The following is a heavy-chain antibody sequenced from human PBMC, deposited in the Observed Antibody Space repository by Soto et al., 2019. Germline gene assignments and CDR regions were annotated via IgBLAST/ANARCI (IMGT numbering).Heavy chain of an antibody. D-gene: IGHD3-22*01. Sequence: ASVKVSCKASGYTFTSYGISWVRQAPGQGLEWMGWISAYNGNTNYAQKLQGRVTMTTDTSTSTAYMELRSLRSDDTAVYYCARDPGEYYYDSSGYYHFDYWGQGTLVTVSS. CDR2: ISAYNGNT. J-gene: IGHJ4*02. V-gene: IGHV1-18*01. CDR3: ARDPGEYYYDSSGYYHFDY. CDR1: GYTFTSYG.